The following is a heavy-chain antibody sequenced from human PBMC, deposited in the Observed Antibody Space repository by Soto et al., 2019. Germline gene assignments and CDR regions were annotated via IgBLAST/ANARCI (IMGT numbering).Heavy chain of an antibody. Sequence: EVQLVESGGGLVQPGRSLRLSCAASGFTFDDYAMHWVRQAPGKGLEWVSGISWNSGSIGYADSVKGRFTISRDNAKNSLYLQMNSLRAEGTALYYCAKGLAVANARWFDPWGQGTLVTVSS. CDR3: AKGLAVANARWFDP. J-gene: IGHJ5*02. CDR1: GFTFDDYA. D-gene: IGHD6-19*01. CDR2: ISWNSGSI. V-gene: IGHV3-9*01.